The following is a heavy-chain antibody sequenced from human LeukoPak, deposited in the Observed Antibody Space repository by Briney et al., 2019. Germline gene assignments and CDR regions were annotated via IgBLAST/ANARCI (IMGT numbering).Heavy chain of an antibody. Sequence: PSETLSLTCTVSGGSISSYYWSWIRQPPGKGLEWIRYIYYSGSTNYNPSLKSRVTISVDTSKNQFSLKLSSVTAADTAVYYCARGTYDFWSNNWFDPWGQGTLVTVSS. V-gene: IGHV4-59*01. CDR2: IYYSGST. CDR1: GGSISSYY. D-gene: IGHD3-3*01. J-gene: IGHJ5*02. CDR3: ARGTYDFWSNNWFDP.